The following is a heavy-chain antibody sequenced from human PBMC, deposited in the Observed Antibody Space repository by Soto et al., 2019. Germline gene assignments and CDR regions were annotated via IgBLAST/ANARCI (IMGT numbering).Heavy chain of an antibody. CDR2: IRPSGGRT. Sequence: ASVKVSCKASGYTFTNYYIHWVRQAPGQGLEWLGIIRPSGGRTEYAQRFQGRVTITADESTSTAYTELSSLRSEDTAVYYCARTYYDILTGYPNWFDPWGQGTLVTVSS. V-gene: IGHV1-46*01. CDR1: GYTFTNYY. J-gene: IGHJ5*02. CDR3: ARTYYDILTGYPNWFDP. D-gene: IGHD3-9*01.